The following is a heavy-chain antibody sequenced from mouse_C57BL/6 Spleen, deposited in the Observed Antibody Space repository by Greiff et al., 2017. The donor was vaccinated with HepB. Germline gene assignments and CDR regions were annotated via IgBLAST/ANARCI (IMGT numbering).Heavy chain of an antibody. CDR1: GYTFTDYY. V-gene: IGHV1-26*01. CDR2: INPNNGGT. D-gene: IGHD1-1*01. Sequence: VQLQQSGPELVKPGASVKISCKASGYTFTDYYMNWVKQSHGKSLAWIGDINPNNGGTSYNQKFKGKATLTVDKSSSTAYMALRSLTSEDSAVYYCASYYGSSYGAMDYWGQGTSVTVSS. J-gene: IGHJ4*01. CDR3: ASYYGSSYGAMDY.